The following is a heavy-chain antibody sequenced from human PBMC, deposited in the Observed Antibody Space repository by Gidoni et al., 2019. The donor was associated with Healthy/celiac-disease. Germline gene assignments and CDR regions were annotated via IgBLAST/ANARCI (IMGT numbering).Heavy chain of an antibody. CDR3: ARDGYYDSSGYYYGYY. CDR2: SSSSSSTI. Sequence: EVQLVESGGGSVQPGGSLRLSCTASGITFSTYSMNWVRQAPGKGLEWISYSSSSSSTIYYADSVKGRFTISRDNAKKSLYLQMNSLRDEDTAVYYCARDGYYDSSGYYYGYYWGQGTLVTVSS. D-gene: IGHD3-22*01. V-gene: IGHV3-48*02. J-gene: IGHJ4*02. CDR1: GITFSTYS.